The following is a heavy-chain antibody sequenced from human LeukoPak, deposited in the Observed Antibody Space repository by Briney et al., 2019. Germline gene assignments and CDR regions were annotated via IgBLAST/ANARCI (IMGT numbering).Heavy chain of an antibody. CDR3: ARRQYYDSTSYFVY. D-gene: IGHD3-22*01. CDR1: GNSISSDDW. V-gene: IGHV4-4*02. Sequence: SETLSLTCTVSGNSISSDDWWTWVRQPPGRGLEWIGEIYHRGSTNYNPSLKSRVTISIDKSRNQFSLMLSSVTAADTAVYYCARRQYYDSTSYFVYWGQGTLVTVSS. CDR2: IYHRGST. J-gene: IGHJ4*02.